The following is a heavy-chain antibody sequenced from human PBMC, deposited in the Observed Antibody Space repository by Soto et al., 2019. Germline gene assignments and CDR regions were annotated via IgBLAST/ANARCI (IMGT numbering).Heavy chain of an antibody. Sequence: EVQLLESGGGLVQPGGSLRLSCAASGFTFSSYAMSWVLQAPGKGLEWVSDISGSGGSTYYADSVKGRFTISRDNSQNALYLQMNSLRAEDTAVYYCARRSSGWYFDYWGQGTLVTVSS. V-gene: IGHV3-23*01. J-gene: IGHJ4*02. CDR3: ARRSSGWYFDY. CDR1: GFTFSSYA. D-gene: IGHD6-19*01. CDR2: ISGSGGST.